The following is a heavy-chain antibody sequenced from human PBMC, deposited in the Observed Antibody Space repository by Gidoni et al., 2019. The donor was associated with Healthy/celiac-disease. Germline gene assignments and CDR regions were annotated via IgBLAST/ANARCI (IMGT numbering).Heavy chain of an antibody. V-gene: IGHV3-48*02. D-gene: IGHD3-10*01. CDR3: ARDFFKSGFGEPHY. CDR2: ISSSSSTI. J-gene: IGHJ4*02. Sequence: WVSYISSSSSTIYYADSVKGRFTISRDNAKNSLYLQMNSLRDEDTAVYYCARDFFKSGFGEPHYWGQGTLVTVSS.